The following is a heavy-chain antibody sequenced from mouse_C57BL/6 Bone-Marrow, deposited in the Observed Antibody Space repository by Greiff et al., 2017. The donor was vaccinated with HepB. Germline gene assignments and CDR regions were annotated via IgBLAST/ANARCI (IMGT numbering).Heavy chain of an antibody. CDR3: TTDYGSPFAY. CDR1: GFNIKDDY. CDR2: IDPENGDT. Sequence: QLQQSGAELVRPGASVKLSCTASGFNIKDDYMHWVKQRPEQGLEWIGWIDPENGDTEYASKFQGKATITADTSSNTAYLQLSSLTSEDTAVYYCTTDYGSPFAYWGQGTLVTVSA. V-gene: IGHV14-4*01. D-gene: IGHD1-1*01. J-gene: IGHJ3*01.